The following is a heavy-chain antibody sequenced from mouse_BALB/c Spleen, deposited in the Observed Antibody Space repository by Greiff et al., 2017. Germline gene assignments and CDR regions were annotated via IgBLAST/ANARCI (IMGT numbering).Heavy chain of an antibody. Sequence: VQLKQSGPELVKPGASVKISCKASGYTFTDYNMHWVKQSHGKSLEWIGYIYPYNGGTGYNQKFKSKATLTVDNSSSTAYMELRSLTSEDSAVYYCARRLLRGYYAMDYWGQGTSVTVSS. CDR1: GYTFTDYN. J-gene: IGHJ4*01. V-gene: IGHV1S29*02. CDR3: ARRLLRGYYAMDY. D-gene: IGHD1-1*01. CDR2: IYPYNGGT.